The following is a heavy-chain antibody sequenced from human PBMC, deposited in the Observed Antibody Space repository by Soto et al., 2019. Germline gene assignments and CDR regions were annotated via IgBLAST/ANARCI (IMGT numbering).Heavy chain of an antibody. CDR2: ISGSGGST. Sequence: EVQLLESGGGLVQPGGSLRLSCAASGFTFGSYAMSWVRQAPGKGLEWVSAISGSGGSTYYADSVKGRFTISRDNSKNTLYLQMNSLRAEDTAVYYCAKDRGRLNGMDVWGQGTTVTVSS. V-gene: IGHV3-23*01. CDR3: AKDRGRLNGMDV. J-gene: IGHJ6*02. CDR1: GFTFGSYA. D-gene: IGHD2-15*01.